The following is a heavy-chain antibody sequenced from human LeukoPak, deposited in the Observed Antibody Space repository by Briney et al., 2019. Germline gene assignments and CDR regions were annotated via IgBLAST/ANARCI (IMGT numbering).Heavy chain of an antibody. CDR3: ARDGSLPDY. CDR2: IISDGSST. CDR1: GFTFGNHW. J-gene: IGHJ4*02. Sequence: GGSLRLSCAASGFTFGNHWMHWVRQTPGKGLVWVSRIISDGSSTSYADSVKGRFTISRDNAKSTLYLQMNSLRAEDTAVYYCARDGSLPDYWGQGTLVTVSS. V-gene: IGHV3-74*01.